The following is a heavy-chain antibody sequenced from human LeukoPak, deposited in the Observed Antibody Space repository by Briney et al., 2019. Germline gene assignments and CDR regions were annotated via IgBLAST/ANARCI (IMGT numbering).Heavy chain of an antibody. CDR2: IYHSGGT. V-gene: IGHV4-38-2*02. CDR1: GYSISSGYY. D-gene: IGHD6-6*01. Sequence: PSETLSLTCSVSGYSISSGYYWGWIRQPPGKGLEWIGSIYHSGGTYYNPSLKSRVTTSVDTSKNQFSLKLSSVTAADTAVYYCAREAGSSSPFKRRANWFDPWGQGTLVTVSS. J-gene: IGHJ5*02. CDR3: AREAGSSSPFKRRANWFDP.